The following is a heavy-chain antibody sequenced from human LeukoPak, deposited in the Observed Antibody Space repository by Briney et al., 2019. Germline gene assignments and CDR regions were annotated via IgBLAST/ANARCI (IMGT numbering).Heavy chain of an antibody. V-gene: IGHV1-2*02. D-gene: IGHD3-3*01. Sequence: ASVKVSCKASGYTFTGYYMHWVRQAPGQGLEWMGWINPNSGGTNYAQKFQGRVTMTRDTSISTAYMELSRLRSDDTAVYYCARTGVRLDGSWPPRLDPWGEGALVTVSS. CDR2: INPNSGGT. CDR1: GYTFTGYY. J-gene: IGHJ5*02. CDR3: ARTGVRLDGSWPPRLDP.